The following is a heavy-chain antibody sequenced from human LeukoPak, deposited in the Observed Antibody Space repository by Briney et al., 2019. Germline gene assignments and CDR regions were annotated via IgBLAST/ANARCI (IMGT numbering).Heavy chain of an antibody. D-gene: IGHD7-27*01. Sequence: SETLSLTCTVSGGSISSYYWNWIRQPPGKGLEWIGYIYYSGRTNYNPSLKSRVTISVDTSKNQFSLKVSSVTAADTAVYYCARERRSTGEATVDYWGQGTLVTVSS. CDR1: GGSISSYY. CDR3: ARERRSTGEATVDY. V-gene: IGHV4-59*12. CDR2: IYYSGRT. J-gene: IGHJ4*02.